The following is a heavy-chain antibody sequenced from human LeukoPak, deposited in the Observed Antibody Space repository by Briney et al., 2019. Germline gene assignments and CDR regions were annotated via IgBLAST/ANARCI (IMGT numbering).Heavy chain of an antibody. V-gene: IGHV3-23*01. CDR2: ISGSGGRT. CDR3: AKEREYYDSSGYSGFDY. CDR1: GFTFSAYA. Sequence: GGSLRLSCAASGFTFSAYAMNWVRQAPGKGLEWVSSISGSGGRTYHADSVKGRFTISRDNSKNTLYLQLNGLRAEDTAVYYCAKEREYYDSSGYSGFDYWGQGTLVTVSS. D-gene: IGHD3-22*01. J-gene: IGHJ4*02.